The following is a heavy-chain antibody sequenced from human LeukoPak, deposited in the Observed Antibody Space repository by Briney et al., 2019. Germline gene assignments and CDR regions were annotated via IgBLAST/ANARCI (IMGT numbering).Heavy chain of an antibody. CDR1: GGSFSGYY. CDR3: ARLGNIGLVTLYYYYMDV. D-gene: IGHD3-9*01. CDR2: INHSGST. J-gene: IGHJ6*03. V-gene: IGHV4-34*01. Sequence: PSGTLSLTCAVYGGSFSGYYWSWIRQPPGKGLEWIGEINHSGSTNYNPSLKSRVTISVDTSKNQFSLKLSSVTAADTAVYYCARLGNIGLVTLYYYYMDVWGKGTTVTVSS.